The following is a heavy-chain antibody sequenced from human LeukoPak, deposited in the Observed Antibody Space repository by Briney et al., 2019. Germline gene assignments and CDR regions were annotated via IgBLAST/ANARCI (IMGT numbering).Heavy chain of an antibody. D-gene: IGHD2-2*01. J-gene: IGHJ4*02. CDR2: IKHDGSEK. CDR3: ARVRFPADC. Sequence: GGSLRLSCAGSGFSISNYWMSWVRQAPGKGLEWLANIKHDGSEKYYVDSVKGRFTISRDNGKDSLYLHMNSLRVEDTAVYYCARVRFPADCWGQGTLVTVSS. CDR1: GFSISNYW. V-gene: IGHV3-7*01.